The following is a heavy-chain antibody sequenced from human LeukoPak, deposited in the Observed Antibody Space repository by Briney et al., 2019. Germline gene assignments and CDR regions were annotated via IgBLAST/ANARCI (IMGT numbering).Heavy chain of an antibody. CDR1: GFTFSSYG. V-gene: IGHV3-30*18. D-gene: IGHD2-2*01. Sequence: PGGSLRLSCAASGFTFSSYGMHWVRQAPGKGLEWVAVISYDGSNKYYADSVKGRFTISRDNSKNTLYLQMNSLRAEDTAVCYCAKGVVPAAKGGWFDPWGQGTLVTVSS. J-gene: IGHJ5*02. CDR2: ISYDGSNK. CDR3: AKGVVPAAKGGWFDP.